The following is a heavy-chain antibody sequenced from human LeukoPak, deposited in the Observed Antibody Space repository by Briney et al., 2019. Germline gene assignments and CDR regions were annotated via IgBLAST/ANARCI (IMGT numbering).Heavy chain of an antibody. D-gene: IGHD3-9*01. CDR2: IIPILHIA. J-gene: IGHJ6*02. CDR1: GGTFSSYA. Sequence: ASVKVSCKASGGTFSSYAISWVRQAPGQGLEWMGRIIPILHIANYAQKFQGRVTITADKSTSTAYMELSSLRSEDTAVYYCARDMDDILTGHVPAPAYYYGMDVWGQGTTVTVFS. V-gene: IGHV1-69*04. CDR3: ARDMDDILTGHVPAPAYYYGMDV.